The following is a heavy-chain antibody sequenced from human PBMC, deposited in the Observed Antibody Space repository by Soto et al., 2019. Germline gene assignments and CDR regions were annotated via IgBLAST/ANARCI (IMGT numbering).Heavy chain of an antibody. CDR2: IIPIFGTA. V-gene: IGHV1-69*01. CDR1: GGTFSSYA. J-gene: IGHJ6*02. Sequence: QVQLVQSGAEVKKPGSSVKVSCKASGGTFSSYAISWVRQAPGQGLEWMGGIIPIFGTANYAQKFQGRVTITADESTSTAYMELSSLRSEDTAVYYCARDLSTVTSRYYYYYYGMDVWGQGTTVTVSS. CDR3: ARDLSTVTSRYYYYYYGMDV. D-gene: IGHD4-17*01.